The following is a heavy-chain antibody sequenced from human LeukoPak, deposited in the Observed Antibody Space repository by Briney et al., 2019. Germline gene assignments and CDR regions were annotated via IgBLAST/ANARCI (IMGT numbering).Heavy chain of an antibody. J-gene: IGHJ3*02. CDR1: GCTVSSNY. CDR2: IYSGGST. CDR3: VVTANDAFDI. D-gene: IGHD2-15*01. V-gene: IGHV3-53*01. Sequence: GGSLRLSCAASGCTVSSNYMSWVRQAPGKGLEWVSVIYSGGSTYYADSVKGRFTISRDNSKNTLYLQMNSLRAEDTAVYYCVVTANDAFDIWGQGTMVTVSS.